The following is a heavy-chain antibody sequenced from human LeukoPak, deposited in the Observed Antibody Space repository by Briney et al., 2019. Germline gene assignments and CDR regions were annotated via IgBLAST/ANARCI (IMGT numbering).Heavy chain of an antibody. CDR3: AKGYYGSGNYYSLIDY. Sequence: GSLRLSCAASGFTFSSYAMSWVREAPGKGLEWVSAIRGSGGNTFYADSVKGRFTISRDNSKNTLFLQMNSLRAEDTAIYYCAKGYYGSGNYYSLIDYWGQGTLVTVSS. CDR1: GFTFSSYA. V-gene: IGHV3-23*01. D-gene: IGHD3-10*01. J-gene: IGHJ4*02. CDR2: IRGSGGNT.